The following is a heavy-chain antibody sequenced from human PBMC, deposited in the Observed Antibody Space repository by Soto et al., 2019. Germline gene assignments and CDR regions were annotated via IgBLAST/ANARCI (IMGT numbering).Heavy chain of an antibody. J-gene: IGHJ4*02. Sequence: SETLSLTCTVSGGSISSGGYYWSWIRQHPGKGLEWIGYIYYSGSTYYNPSLKSRVTISVDTSKNQFSLKLSSVTAADTAVYYCARDSSGWYSTFDYWGQGTLVTAPQ. CDR3: ARDSSGWYSTFDY. D-gene: IGHD6-19*01. V-gene: IGHV4-31*03. CDR1: GGSISSGGYY. CDR2: IYYSGST.